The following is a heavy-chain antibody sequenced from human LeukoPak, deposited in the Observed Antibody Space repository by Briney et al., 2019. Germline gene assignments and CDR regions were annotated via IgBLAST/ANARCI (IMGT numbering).Heavy chain of an antibody. Sequence: SVKVSCKASGYTFTGYYMHWVRQAPGQGLEWMGGIIPIFGTANYAQKFQGRVTITADESTSTAYMELSSLRSEDTAVYYCARGRLVGATTTFDYWGQGTLVTVSS. J-gene: IGHJ4*02. CDR3: ARGRLVGATTTFDY. CDR1: GYTFTGYY. D-gene: IGHD1-26*01. V-gene: IGHV1-69*13. CDR2: IIPIFGTA.